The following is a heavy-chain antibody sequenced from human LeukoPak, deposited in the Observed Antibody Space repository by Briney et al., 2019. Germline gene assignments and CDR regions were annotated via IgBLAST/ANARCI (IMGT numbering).Heavy chain of an antibody. Sequence: GESLKISCKGSGYSFTSYWIGWVRQMPGKGLEWMGIIYPGDSDTRYSPSFQGQVTILADKSISTAYLQWSSLKASDTAMYYCARPNCGGDCPDPNWFDPWGQGTLVTVSS. D-gene: IGHD2-21*02. V-gene: IGHV5-51*01. CDR1: GYSFTSYW. CDR2: IYPGDSDT. J-gene: IGHJ5*02. CDR3: ARPNCGGDCPDPNWFDP.